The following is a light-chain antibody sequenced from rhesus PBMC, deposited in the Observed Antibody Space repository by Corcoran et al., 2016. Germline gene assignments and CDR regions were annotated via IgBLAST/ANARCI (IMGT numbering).Light chain of an antibody. CDR3: YQHTSGYT. CDR1: QSVSSY. J-gene: IGKJ3*01. CDR2: GAS. Sequence: QVILTQSPATLSLSPGERATLSCRASQSVSSYLSWYPQKPGQVPRLLIYGASSRATGIPGRVSGRGSGKDFTLTISRLEPEDVGVYHCYQHTSGYTFGPGTKLDIK. V-gene: IGKV3-10*01.